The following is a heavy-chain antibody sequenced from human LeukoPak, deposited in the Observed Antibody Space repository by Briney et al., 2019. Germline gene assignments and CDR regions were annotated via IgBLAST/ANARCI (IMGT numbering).Heavy chain of an antibody. CDR2: ISSSGSTI. Sequence: GGSLRLSCAASGFTFSDYYMSWIRQAPGKGLEWVSYISSSGSTIYYADSVKGRFTISRDNSKSTLYLQMNSLRAEDTAVYYCARGSYQNKIYSAFGIWGQGTMVTVSS. V-gene: IGHV3-11*04. CDR3: ARGSYQNKIYSAFGI. D-gene: IGHD1-26*01. CDR1: GFTFSDYY. J-gene: IGHJ3*02.